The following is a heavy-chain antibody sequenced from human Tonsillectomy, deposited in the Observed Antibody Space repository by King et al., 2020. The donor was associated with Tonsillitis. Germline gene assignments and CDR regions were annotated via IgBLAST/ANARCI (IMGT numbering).Heavy chain of an antibody. Sequence: QLQESGPGLVKPSETRSLTCTVSGGSISSSRYYWGWIRQTPGRGLEWIGTTYYSGSTYYNPSLKSRVTISVDTSKNQISLKLSSVTAADTAVYYCARLQFLWFGDVFGSYFDYWGQGTLVTVSS. CDR1: GGSISSSRYY. CDR3: ARLQFLWFGDVFGSYFDY. V-gene: IGHV4-39*01. CDR2: TYYSGST. D-gene: IGHD3-10*01. J-gene: IGHJ4*02.